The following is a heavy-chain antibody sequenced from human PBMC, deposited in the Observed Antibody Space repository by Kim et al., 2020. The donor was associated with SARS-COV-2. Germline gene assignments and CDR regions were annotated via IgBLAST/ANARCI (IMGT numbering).Heavy chain of an antibody. CDR3: ANGETTRIGMDV. J-gene: IGHJ6*02. CDR2: ISGSGGST. Sequence: GGSLRLSCAASGFTFSSYAMSWVRQAPGKGLEWVSAISGSGGSTYYADSVKGRFTISRDNSKNMLYLQMNSLRAEDTAIYYCANGETTRIGMDVWGQGITVTVSS. D-gene: IGHD3-10*01. V-gene: IGHV3-23*01. CDR1: GFTFSSYA.